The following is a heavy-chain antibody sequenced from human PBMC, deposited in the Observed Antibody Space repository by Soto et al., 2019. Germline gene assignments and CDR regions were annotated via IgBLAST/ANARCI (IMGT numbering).Heavy chain of an antibody. Sequence: QVQLVESGGGVVQPGRSPRLSCAASGFTFSSYAMHWVRQAPGKGLEWVAVISNDGSNNNYADSVKGRFTVSRDNSKNTLSLEMNSLRAEDTALYYCARDYGSRFGSNGVDFWGQGTLVTVSS. J-gene: IGHJ3*01. D-gene: IGHD3-10*01. V-gene: IGHV3-30-3*01. CDR2: ISNDGSNN. CDR3: ARDYGSRFGSNGVDF. CDR1: GFTFSSYA.